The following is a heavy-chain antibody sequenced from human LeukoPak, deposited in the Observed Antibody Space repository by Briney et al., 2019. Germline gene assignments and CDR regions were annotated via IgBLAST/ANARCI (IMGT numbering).Heavy chain of an antibody. D-gene: IGHD1-1*01. CDR1: GGSFSGYY. CDR3: ARGRSGTTFYYYYYGMDV. CDR2: INHSGST. V-gene: IGHV4-34*01. J-gene: IGHJ6*02. Sequence: PSEILSLTCAVYGGSFSGYYWSWIRQPPGKGLEWIGEINHSGSTNYNPSLKSRVTISVDTSKNQFSLKLSSVTAADTAVYYCARGRSGTTFYYYYYGMDVWGQGTTVTVSS.